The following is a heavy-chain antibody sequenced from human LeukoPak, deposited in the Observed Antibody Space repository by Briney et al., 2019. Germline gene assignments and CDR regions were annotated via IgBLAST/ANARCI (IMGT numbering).Heavy chain of an antibody. D-gene: IGHD4-23*01. J-gene: IGHJ4*02. V-gene: IGHV3-74*01. Sequence: GGSLRLSCAASGFTFSSYCMHWVRQAAGKGPVYVSRITSDGSSTNYADSVKGRFTISRDNAKNTLSLQMNSLRAEDTAVYYCAREFGGTYLFDYWGQGTLVTVSS. CDR1: GFTFSSYC. CDR3: AREFGGTYLFDY. CDR2: ITSDGSST.